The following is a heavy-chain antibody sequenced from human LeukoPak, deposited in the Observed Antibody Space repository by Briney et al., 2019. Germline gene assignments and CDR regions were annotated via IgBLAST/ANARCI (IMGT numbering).Heavy chain of an antibody. CDR3: TRAPTRYYDSSGYYITMGAFDI. J-gene: IGHJ3*02. CDR2: IRSKAYGGTT. Sequence: GGSLRLSCAASGFTFSSYSMNWVRQAPGKGLEWVGFIRSKAYGGTTEYAASVKGRFTISRDDSKSIAYLQMNSLKTEDTAVYYCTRAPTRYYDSSGYYITMGAFDIWGQGTMVTVSS. V-gene: IGHV3-49*04. D-gene: IGHD3-22*01. CDR1: GFTFSSYS.